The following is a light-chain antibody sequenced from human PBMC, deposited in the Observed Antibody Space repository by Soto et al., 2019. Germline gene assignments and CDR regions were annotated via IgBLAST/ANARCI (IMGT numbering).Light chain of an antibody. V-gene: IGKV1-5*01. CDR1: QSVNSW. Sequence: DIQMTQSPSTLSASVGDRVTITCRASQSVNSWLAWYQQKPGKAPKLLIFDVSNLESGVPPRFSGGGSGTEFTLTISSLQPDDFATYFCQQFNTYPFTFGQGTKLEIK. J-gene: IGKJ2*01. CDR3: QQFNTYPFT. CDR2: DVS.